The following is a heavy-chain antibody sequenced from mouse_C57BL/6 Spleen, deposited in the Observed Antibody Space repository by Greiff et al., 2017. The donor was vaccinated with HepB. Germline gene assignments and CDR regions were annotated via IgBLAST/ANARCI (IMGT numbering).Heavy chain of an antibody. CDR1: GFTFSNYW. J-gene: IGHJ2*01. CDR2: IRLKSDNYAT. Sequence: DVKLQESGGGLVQPGGSMKLSCVASGFTFSNYWMNWVRQSPEKGLEWVAQIRLKSDNYATHYAESVNGRFTISRDDSKSSVYLQRNNLRAEDTGMYYCTSAYYSNYCDYWGQGTTLTVSS. V-gene: IGHV6-3*01. CDR3: TSAYYSNYCDY. D-gene: IGHD2-5*01.